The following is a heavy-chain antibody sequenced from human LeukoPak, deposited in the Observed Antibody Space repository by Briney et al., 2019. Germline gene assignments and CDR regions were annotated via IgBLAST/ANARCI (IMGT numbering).Heavy chain of an antibody. CDR2: TNLHGTTV. V-gene: IGHV3-74*01. CDR3: ASGYTYVRLGVH. J-gene: IGHJ4*02. CDR1: GLSFINYW. Sequence: GGSLRLSCAVSGLSFINYWMHWVRQAPGKGLVWVARTNLHGTTVDYADSVKGRFTISIDNAKNTLFLQMNSLRAEDTAVYYCASGYTYVRLGVHWGQGTLVTVSS. D-gene: IGHD5-18*01.